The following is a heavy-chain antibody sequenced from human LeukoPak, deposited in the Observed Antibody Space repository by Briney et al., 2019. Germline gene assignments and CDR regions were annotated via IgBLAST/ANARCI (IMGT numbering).Heavy chain of an antibody. CDR2: INTISSYI. V-gene: IGHV3-21*01. CDR1: GCTFSSYS. Sequence: GWSLTLSCAASGCTFSSYSFNWVRQAPGTGLEWVSSINTISSYIYYADSVKGRFTISRDNAKNSLSLQMNSLRLEDTAVYYCARLRRNSDSGGYYYYYDYWDQGTLVTVSS. CDR3: ARLRRNSDSGGYYYYYDY. J-gene: IGHJ4*02. D-gene: IGHD3-22*01.